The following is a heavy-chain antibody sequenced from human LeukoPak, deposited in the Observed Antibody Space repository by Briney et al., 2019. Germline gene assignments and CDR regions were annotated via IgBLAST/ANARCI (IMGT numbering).Heavy chain of an antibody. V-gene: IGHV3-30*02. J-gene: IGHJ6*03. CDR1: GFTFNNFG. Sequence: GGSLRLSCEASGFTFNNFGMHWVRQAPGKGLEWVAFIGYDESKKYYADSVKGRFTISRDNAKNSLYLQMNSLRAEDTAVYYCARDSPVYTYYDFWSGSYYYMDVWGKGTTVTVSS. D-gene: IGHD3-3*01. CDR3: ARDSPVYTYYDFWSGSYYYMDV. CDR2: IGYDESKK.